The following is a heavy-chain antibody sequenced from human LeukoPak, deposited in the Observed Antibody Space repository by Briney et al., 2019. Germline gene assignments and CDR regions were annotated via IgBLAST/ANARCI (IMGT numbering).Heavy chain of an antibody. V-gene: IGHV3-9*01. Sequence: LSGGSLRLSCAASGFTFDDYAMHWVRQAPGKGLEWVSGISWNSGSIVYADAVRGRFTISRDNAKNSLYLQINSPRAEDTALYYCAKEMDSGYDPNYGMDVWGQGTPVTVSS. CDR2: ISWNSGSI. CDR3: AKEMDSGYDPNYGMDV. D-gene: IGHD5-12*01. J-gene: IGHJ6*02. CDR1: GFTFDDYA.